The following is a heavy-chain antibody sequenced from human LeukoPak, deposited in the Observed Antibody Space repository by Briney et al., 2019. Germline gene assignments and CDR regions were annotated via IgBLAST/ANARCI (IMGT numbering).Heavy chain of an antibody. V-gene: IGHV4-34*01. CDR1: GGSFNGYS. Sequence: SETLSLTCAVPGGSFNGYSYTWICQPPGKGLEWIGEIIHSGGTSYNPSLKSRLTISVDTSRKQFSLKLTSVTAADTALYFCARGPLAFRRVAGIFSWGRGTQVTVSS. CDR3: ARGPLAFRRVAGIFS. CDR2: IIHSGGT. D-gene: IGHD6-19*01. J-gene: IGHJ5*02.